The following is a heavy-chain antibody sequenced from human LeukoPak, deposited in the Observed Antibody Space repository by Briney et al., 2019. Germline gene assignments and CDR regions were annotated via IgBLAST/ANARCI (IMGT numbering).Heavy chain of an antibody. CDR3: TRDRGIVGKNAFDI. J-gene: IGHJ3*02. D-gene: IGHD3-22*01. CDR1: GGSISSYS. V-gene: IGHV4-30-2*01. Sequence: PSETLSLTCTVSGGSISSYSWSWIRQPPGKGLEWIGYIYHSGSTYYNPSLKSRVTISVDRSKNQFSLKLSSVTAADTAVYYCTRDRGIVGKNAFDIWGQGTMVTVSS. CDR2: IYHSGST.